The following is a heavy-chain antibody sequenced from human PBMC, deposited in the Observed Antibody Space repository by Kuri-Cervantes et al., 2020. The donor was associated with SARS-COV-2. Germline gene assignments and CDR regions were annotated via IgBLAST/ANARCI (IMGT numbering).Heavy chain of an antibody. J-gene: IGHJ3*02. Sequence: GESLKISCAASGFTFSSYWMSWVRQAPGKGLEWVASIKQDGSEKYYVDSVKGRFTISRDNAKNSLYLQMNSLRAEDTAVYYCASQDIVVVPAANAFDIWGQGTMVTVSS. V-gene: IGHV3-7*01. D-gene: IGHD2-2*01. CDR2: IKQDGSEK. CDR1: GFTFSSYW. CDR3: ASQDIVVVPAANAFDI.